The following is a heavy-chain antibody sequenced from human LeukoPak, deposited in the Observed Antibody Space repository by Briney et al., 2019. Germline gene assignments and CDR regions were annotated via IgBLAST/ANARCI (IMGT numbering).Heavy chain of an antibody. CDR3: ARDGTSADDY. CDR2: ISGNNDNP. V-gene: IGHV1-18*01. Sequence: EASVKVSCKTSGYTFSNFGINWVRQAPGQGLEWMGWISGNNDNPNYGQKFQGRFTVTTASSTSTAYMELRNLTFDDTAVYYCARDGTSADDYWGQGTLVTVSS. J-gene: IGHJ4*02. CDR1: GYTFSNFG. D-gene: IGHD1-26*01.